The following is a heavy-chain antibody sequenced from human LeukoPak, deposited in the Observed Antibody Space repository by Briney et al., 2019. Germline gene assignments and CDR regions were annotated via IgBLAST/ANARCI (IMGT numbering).Heavy chain of an antibody. V-gene: IGHV4-39*07. CDR2: IYYSGST. CDR1: GGSISSSSYY. Sequence: SQTLSLTCTVSGGSISSSSYYWGWIRQPPGKGLEWIGSIYYSGSTYYNPSLKSRVTISVDTSKNQFSLKLSSVTAADTAVYYCAREEMDCSGGSCYSDAFDIWGQGTMVTVSS. CDR3: AREEMDCSGGSCYSDAFDI. D-gene: IGHD2-15*01. J-gene: IGHJ3*02.